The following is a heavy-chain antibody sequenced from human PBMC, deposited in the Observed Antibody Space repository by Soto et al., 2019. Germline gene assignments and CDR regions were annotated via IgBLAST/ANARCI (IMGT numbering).Heavy chain of an antibody. CDR1: GGSINSTGSN. CDR2: IYYLGNT. Sequence: NHSGSLSITCTSSGGSINSTGSNFGRIRKPPGKGLEWVGSIYYLGNTYYNPSLGSRVTISVDTSKNQFSLKLRSVTAADTAVFYFAGLYPYESSGYHLNYWGQGALVTVSS. CDR3: AGLYPYESSGYHLNY. V-gene: IGHV4-39*01. J-gene: IGHJ4*02. D-gene: IGHD3-22*01.